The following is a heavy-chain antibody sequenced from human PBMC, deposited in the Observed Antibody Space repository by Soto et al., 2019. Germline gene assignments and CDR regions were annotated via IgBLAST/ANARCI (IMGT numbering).Heavy chain of an antibody. Sequence: QVQLQESGPGLVKPSGTLSLTCAVSGGSISSSNWWSWVRQPPGNRLEWIGEIYHSGSTNYNPSLKSRVTISVDKSKNQFSLKLSSVTAADTAVYYCASGRAWGYSGYDTFDYWGQGTLVTVSS. D-gene: IGHD5-12*01. CDR1: GGSISSSNW. J-gene: IGHJ4*02. CDR3: ASGRAWGYSGYDTFDY. V-gene: IGHV4-4*02. CDR2: IYHSGST.